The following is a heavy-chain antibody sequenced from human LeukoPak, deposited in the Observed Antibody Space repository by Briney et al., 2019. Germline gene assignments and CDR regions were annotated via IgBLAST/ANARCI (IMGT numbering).Heavy chain of an antibody. Sequence: GGSLRLSCAVSGFTFSNFGMHWVRQAPGKGLEWVAVIWPDASKKYYADSVKGRFTISRDNSKNTLYLQVNSLRAEDTAVYYCAKEDSSNLYYFDYWGQGTLVTVSS. CDR1: GFTFSNFG. CDR2: IWPDASKK. CDR3: AKEDSSNLYYFDY. D-gene: IGHD6-13*01. J-gene: IGHJ4*02. V-gene: IGHV3-33*06.